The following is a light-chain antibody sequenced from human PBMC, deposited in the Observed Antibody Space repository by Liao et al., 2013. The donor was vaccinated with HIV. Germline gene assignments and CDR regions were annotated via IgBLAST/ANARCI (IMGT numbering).Light chain of an antibody. V-gene: IGLV3-1*01. Sequence: SYELTQPPSVSVSPGQTASITCSGDKLGDKYVCWYQQKPGQSPVVVIFQDSTRPSGIPERFSGSSSGNTATLTISGTQTMDEADYYCQTWDSGWVFGGGTKLTVL. CDR3: QTWDSGWV. CDR1: KLGDKY. J-gene: IGLJ3*02. CDR2: QDS.